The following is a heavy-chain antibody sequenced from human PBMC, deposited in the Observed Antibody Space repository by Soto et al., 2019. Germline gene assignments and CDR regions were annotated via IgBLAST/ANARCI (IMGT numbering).Heavy chain of an antibody. J-gene: IGHJ5*02. D-gene: IGHD1-26*01. V-gene: IGHV1-46*01. CDR2: INPHGGST. CDR3: ARSSGGNFGIIIEGTNWFAP. CDR1: RDTFTCYY. Sequence: ASVKVSCKAPRDTFTCYYINWVRQAPGQGLEWMGVINPHGGSTAYAQKFKGRVTLTRDTSASTVYMEVCSLTSEDTAMYYCARSSGGNFGIIIEGTNWFAPWGQGTLVTVSS.